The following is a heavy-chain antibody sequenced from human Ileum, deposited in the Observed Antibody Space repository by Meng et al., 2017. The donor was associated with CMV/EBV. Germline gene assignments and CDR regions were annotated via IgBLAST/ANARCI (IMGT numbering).Heavy chain of an antibody. V-gene: IGHV3-33*06. D-gene: IGHD2-21*01. CDR2: ILYDGSNT. CDR1: FTFTTYG. CDR3: AKDHCGGDCYNSGWFDP. Sequence: FTFTTYGMHWVRPTPGKGLEWLTVILYDGSNTYYADSVKGRFIISRDNSRNTLYLQMNSLRVEDTAVYYCAKDHCGGDCYNSGWFDPWGQGTLVTVSS. J-gene: IGHJ5*02.